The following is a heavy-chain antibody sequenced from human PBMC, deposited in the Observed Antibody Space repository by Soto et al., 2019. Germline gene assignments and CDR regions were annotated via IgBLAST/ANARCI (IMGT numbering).Heavy chain of an antibody. J-gene: IGHJ4*02. V-gene: IGHV4-59*01. D-gene: IGHD3-10*01. CDR2: INYSGST. Sequence: ETLSLTCTVSSGSISSYNWNWVRQPPGKGLEWIGFINYSGSTHYNPSLKSRVTISLDTSKNQFSLKLNSVTAADTAVYYCARENYYALDYWGPGTLVTVSS. CDR3: ARENYYALDY. CDR1: SGSISSYN.